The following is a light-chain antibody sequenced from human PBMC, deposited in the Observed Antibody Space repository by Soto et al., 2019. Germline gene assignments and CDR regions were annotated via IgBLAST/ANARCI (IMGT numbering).Light chain of an antibody. J-gene: IGKJ4*01. CDR2: DAS. V-gene: IGKV3-11*01. CDR3: QQRSNWPLT. Sequence: EIVLTQSPATLSLSPGERATLSCRATQSVSSYLVWYQQKPRQAPRLLIYDASNRATGIPARFSGSGSGTDFNFTISSLEPEDFAVYYCQQRSNWPLTFGGGTKVEIK. CDR1: QSVSSY.